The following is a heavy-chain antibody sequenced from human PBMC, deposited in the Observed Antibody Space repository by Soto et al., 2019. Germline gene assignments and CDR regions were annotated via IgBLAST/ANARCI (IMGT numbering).Heavy chain of an antibody. V-gene: IGHV1-18*01. J-gene: IGHJ1*01. D-gene: IGHD6-13*01. CDR2: ISSYNGNT. CDR1: GYSFTNFG. Sequence: ASVKVSCKASGYSFTNFGINWVRQAPGQGLEWMGWISSYNGNTDYAQKFQGRVTMTTDTSTTTVYMELRSLRSDDTAVYYCARARDDNSWSSAEYFQRWGRGTLVTVSS. CDR3: ARARDDNSWSSAEYFQR.